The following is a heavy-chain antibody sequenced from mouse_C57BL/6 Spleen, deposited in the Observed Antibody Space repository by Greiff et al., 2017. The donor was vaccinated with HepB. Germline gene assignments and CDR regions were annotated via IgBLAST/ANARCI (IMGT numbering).Heavy chain of an antibody. CDR1: GYTFTDYN. Sequence: EVKLMESGPELVKPGASVKMSCKASGYTFTDYNMHWVKQSHGKSLEWIGYINPNNGGTSYNQKFKGKATLTVNKSSSTAYMELRSLTSEDSAVYYCARSGDYYGSSLAWFAYWGQGTLVTVSA. CDR2: INPNNGGT. D-gene: IGHD1-1*01. V-gene: IGHV1-22*01. CDR3: ARSGDYYGSSLAWFAY. J-gene: IGHJ3*01.